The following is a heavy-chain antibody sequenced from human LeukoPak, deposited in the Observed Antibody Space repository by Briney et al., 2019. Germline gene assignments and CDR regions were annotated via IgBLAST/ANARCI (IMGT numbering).Heavy chain of an antibody. J-gene: IGHJ6*02. CDR3: AKDARGVRLSDV. D-gene: IGHD3-10*01. CDR2: ISGSGGST. Sequence: GGALRLSCAASGFTFSSYAMSWVRQAPGKGLEWVSTISGSGGSTYYADSVKGRFTISRDNSKNTLYLQMNSLRAEDTAVYYCAKDARGVRLSDVWGQGTTVTVSS. CDR1: GFTFSSYA. V-gene: IGHV3-23*01.